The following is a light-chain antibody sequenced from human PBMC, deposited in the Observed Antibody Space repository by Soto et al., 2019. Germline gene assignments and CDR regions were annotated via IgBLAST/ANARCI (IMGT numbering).Light chain of an antibody. J-gene: IGLJ2*01. V-gene: IGLV2-23*02. CDR1: SSDVGSYNL. Sequence: QSVLTQPASVSGSPGQSITISCSGNSSDVGSYNLVSWYQQHPGKAPKVMIYEVNKRPSGVSNRFSGSKSGNTASLTLSGLQAEDEADYYCCSYADSNILIFGGGTKVTVL. CDR3: CSYADSNILI. CDR2: EVN.